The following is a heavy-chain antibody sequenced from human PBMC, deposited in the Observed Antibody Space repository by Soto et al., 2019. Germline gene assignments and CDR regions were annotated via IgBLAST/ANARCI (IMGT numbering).Heavy chain of an antibody. D-gene: IGHD2-15*01. CDR3: ARGRIAAGWFDY. J-gene: IGHJ4*02. CDR1: GYTFTSYA. V-gene: IGHV1-3*01. Sequence: QVQLVQSGAEVKKPGASVKVYCKASGYTFTSYAMHWVRQAPGQRLEWMGWINAGNGNTKYSQKFQGRVTITRDTSASTAYMELSSLRSEDTAVYYCARGRIAAGWFDYWGQGTLVTVSS. CDR2: INAGNGNT.